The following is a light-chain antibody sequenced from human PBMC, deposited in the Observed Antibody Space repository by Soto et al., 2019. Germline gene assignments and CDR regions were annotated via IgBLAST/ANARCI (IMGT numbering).Light chain of an antibody. CDR2: VAS. CDR1: QSISTY. CDR3: QQRNTWPIT. J-gene: IGKJ5*01. Sequence: DIQMTQSPSSLSASVGDRVTITCRASQSISTYLNWYQQKPGKAPKLLILVASTLPSGVPARFSGSGSGTDFTLTISSLEPEDFAVYYCQQRNTWPITFGQGTRLEIK. V-gene: IGKV1-39*01.